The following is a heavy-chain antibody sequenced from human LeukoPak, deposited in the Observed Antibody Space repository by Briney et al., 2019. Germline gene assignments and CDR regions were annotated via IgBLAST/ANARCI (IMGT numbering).Heavy chain of an antibody. D-gene: IGHD3-22*01. Sequence: SETLSLTCTVSGGSISSSSYYWGWIRQPPGKGLEWIGSIYYSGSTYYNPSLKSRVTISVDTSKNQFSLKLSSVTAADTAVYYCASFPYYYDSSGIGYWGQGTLVTVSS. V-gene: IGHV4-39*01. J-gene: IGHJ4*02. CDR1: GGSISSSSYY. CDR2: IYYSGST. CDR3: ASFPYYYDSSGIGY.